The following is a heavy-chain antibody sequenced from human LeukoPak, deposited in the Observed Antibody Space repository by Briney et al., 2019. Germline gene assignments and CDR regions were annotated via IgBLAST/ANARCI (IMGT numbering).Heavy chain of an antibody. V-gene: IGHV1-8*03. Sequence: VEVSCKASGYTFTSYDINWVRQATGQGLEWMGWMNPNSGNTGYAQKFQGRVTITRNTSISTAYMELSSLRSEDTAVYYCARGPHILTTVSETGDYWGQGTLVTVSS. CDR2: MNPNSGNT. J-gene: IGHJ4*02. CDR1: GYTFTSYD. D-gene: IGHD4-11*01. CDR3: ARGPHILTTVSETGDY.